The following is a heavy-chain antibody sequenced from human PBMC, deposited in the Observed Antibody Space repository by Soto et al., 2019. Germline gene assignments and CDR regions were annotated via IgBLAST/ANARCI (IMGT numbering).Heavy chain of an antibody. V-gene: IGHV3-33*01. J-gene: IGHJ5*02. D-gene: IGHD3-16*01. CDR2: IWYDGSNK. CDR3: ASGGVNTPQLKFDP. Sequence: GGSLRLSCAASGFTFSSYGMHWVRQAPGKGLEWVAVIWYDGSNKYYADSVKGRFTISRDNSKNTLYLQMNSLRAEDTAVYYCASGGVNTPQLKFDPWGQGTLVTVSS. CDR1: GFTFSSYG.